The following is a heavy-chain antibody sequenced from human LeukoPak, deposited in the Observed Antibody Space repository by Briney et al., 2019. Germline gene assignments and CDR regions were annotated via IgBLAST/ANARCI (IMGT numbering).Heavy chain of an antibody. V-gene: IGHV4-34*01. D-gene: IGHD6-19*01. CDR2: INHSGST. J-gene: IGHJ4*02. Sequence: SETLSLTCAVYGGSFSGYYWSWIRQPPGKGLEWIGEINHSGSTNYNPSLKSRVTISVDKSKNQFSLKLSSVTAADTAVYYCASFSIAVAGSRIDYWGQGTLVTVSS. CDR1: GGSFSGYY. CDR3: ASFSIAVAGSRIDY.